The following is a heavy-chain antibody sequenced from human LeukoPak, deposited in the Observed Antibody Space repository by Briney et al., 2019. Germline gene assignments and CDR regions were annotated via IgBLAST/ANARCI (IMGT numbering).Heavy chain of an antibody. Sequence: PGESLKISCKGSGYSFTSYWIGWVRQMPGKGLEWMGIIYPGDSDTRYSPSFQGQVTISADKSISTAYLQWSSLKASDTAMYYCASLGYCSGGSCYDAFDIWGQGTMVTVSS. CDR1: GYSFTSYW. CDR3: ASLGYCSGGSCYDAFDI. CDR2: IYPGDSDT. D-gene: IGHD2-15*01. J-gene: IGHJ3*02. V-gene: IGHV5-51*03.